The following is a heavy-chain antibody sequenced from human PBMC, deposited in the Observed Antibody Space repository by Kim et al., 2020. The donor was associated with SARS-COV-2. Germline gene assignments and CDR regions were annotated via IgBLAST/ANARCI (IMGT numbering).Heavy chain of an antibody. CDR3: ASSGSYTHIIGDYYYGMDV. V-gene: IGHV4-39*01. J-gene: IGHJ6*02. Sequence: SETLSLTCTVSGGSISSSSYYWGWIRQPPGKGLEWIASIYYSGSTYYNPSLKSRVTISVDTSKNQFSLKLSSVTAADTAVYYCASSGSYTHIIGDYYYGMDVWGQGTTVTVSS. CDR2: IYYSGST. D-gene: IGHD3-10*01. CDR1: GGSISSSSYY.